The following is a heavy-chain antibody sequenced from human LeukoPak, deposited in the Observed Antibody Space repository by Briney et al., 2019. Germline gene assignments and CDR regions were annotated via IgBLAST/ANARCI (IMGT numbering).Heavy chain of an antibody. CDR3: AGPDNSVWSLPFDC. CDR1: GFTISNYA. CDR2: MSYDGSNK. D-gene: IGHD6-19*01. V-gene: IGHV3-30*09. Sequence: GGSLRFSFAASGFTISNYAIHWIRQAPGKGLEWVAVMSYDGSNKYYADSVKGRFAISRDNSKNTLYLQMNSLRGEDTALYYCAGPDNSVWSLPFDCAGRGTGVTVSS. J-gene: IGHJ4*02.